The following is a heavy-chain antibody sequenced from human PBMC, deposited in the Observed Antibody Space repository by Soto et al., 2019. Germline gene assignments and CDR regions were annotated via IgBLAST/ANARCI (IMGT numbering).Heavy chain of an antibody. V-gene: IGHV3-66*01. CDR1: GFTVSSNY. D-gene: IGHD3-10*01. CDR2: IYSGGST. CDR3: ARDLVLWFGAGGYFDY. J-gene: IGHJ4*02. Sequence: EVQLVESGGGLVQPGGSLRLSCAASGFTVSSNYVSWVRQAPGKGLEWVSVIYSGGSTYYADSVKGRFTNSRDNSKNTLYLQMNSLRAEDTAVYYCARDLVLWFGAGGYFDYWGQGTLVTVSS.